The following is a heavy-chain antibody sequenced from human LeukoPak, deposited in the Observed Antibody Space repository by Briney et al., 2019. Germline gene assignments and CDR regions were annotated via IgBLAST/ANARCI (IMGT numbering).Heavy chain of an antibody. J-gene: IGHJ5*02. CDR2: ISKTGKT. CDR3: ATGYYEPFAT. V-gene: IGHV4-59*01. D-gene: IGHD1-26*01. Sequence: SATLFPTSSVSVASPSNFTCGGLPTPPGKGLGGLGFISKTGKTASNPSPKSRVTISLGTSKTQFSLRLRSVTAADSAVYYCATGYYEPFATWGPGILVTVSS. CDR1: VASPSNFT.